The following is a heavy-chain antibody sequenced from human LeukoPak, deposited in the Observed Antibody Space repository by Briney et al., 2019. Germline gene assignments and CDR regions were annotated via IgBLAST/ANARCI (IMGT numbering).Heavy chain of an antibody. Sequence: PGGSLRLSCAVSGFTLSAYWMTWVRQAPGKGLEWVGNIKQDGREKYYVDSVKGRFNFSRDNAKNSIDLKRNSLAAEDTAGYYCARDQWGPDVWGKGTTVTVSS. J-gene: IGHJ6*04. CDR1: GFTLSAYW. CDR3: ARDQWGPDV. CDR2: IKQDGREK. V-gene: IGHV3-7*03. D-gene: IGHD2-8*01.